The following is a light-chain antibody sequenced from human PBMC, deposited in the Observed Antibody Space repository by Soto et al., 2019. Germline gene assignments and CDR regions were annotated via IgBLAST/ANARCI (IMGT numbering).Light chain of an antibody. V-gene: IGKV3-11*01. J-gene: IGKJ4*02. CDR1: QSVSSNY. Sequence: EIVLTQSPGTLSLSPGGRAPLSCRARQSVSSNYLTWYQQKPGQAPRLLIYDASNRATGIPARFSGSGSGTDFTLTISSLEPEDFAVYFCQQRSSWPLTFGGGTKVDIK. CDR2: DAS. CDR3: QQRSSWPLT.